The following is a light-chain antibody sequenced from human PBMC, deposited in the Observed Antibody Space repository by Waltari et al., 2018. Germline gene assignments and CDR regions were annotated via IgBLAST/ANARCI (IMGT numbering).Light chain of an antibody. V-gene: IGLV2-14*02. Sequence: QSALTQPASVSGSPGQSITISCTGTSSDVGNFNLPPWYQQHPGKVPNPMISDVSNRPSGISNRFSGSKSGNTASLTISGLQAEDEAHYYCSSYTTSFTLVFGGGTKLTVL. J-gene: IGLJ2*01. CDR3: SSYTTSFTLV. CDR1: SSDVGNFNL. CDR2: DVS.